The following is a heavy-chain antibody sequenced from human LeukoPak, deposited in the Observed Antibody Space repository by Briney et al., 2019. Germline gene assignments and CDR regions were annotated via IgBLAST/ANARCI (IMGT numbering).Heavy chain of an antibody. CDR2: INAGNGNT. Sequence: ASVKVSCKASGYTFTSYAMHWVRQAPGQRLEWMGWINAGNGNTKYSQKFQGRVTITRDTSASTAYMELSSLRSEDTAVYYCARGPLGRNGDYFDYWGQGTLVTVSS. V-gene: IGHV1-3*01. D-gene: IGHD7-27*01. CDR3: ARGPLGRNGDYFDY. J-gene: IGHJ4*02. CDR1: GYTFTSYA.